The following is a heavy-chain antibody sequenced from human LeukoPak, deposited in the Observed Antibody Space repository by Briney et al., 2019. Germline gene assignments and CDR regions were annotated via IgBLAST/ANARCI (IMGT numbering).Heavy chain of an antibody. CDR1: GGSISSYY. J-gene: IGHJ6*02. V-gene: IGHV4-4*07. CDR3: ARASNYYGSGSRASYYGMDV. Sequence: SETLSLTCTVSGGSISSYYWSWIRQPPGKGLEWIGRIYTSGSTNYNPSLKSRVTMSVDTSKNQFSLKLSSVTAADTAVYYCARASNYYGSGSRASYYGMDVWGQGTTVTVSS. D-gene: IGHD3-10*01. CDR2: IYTSGST.